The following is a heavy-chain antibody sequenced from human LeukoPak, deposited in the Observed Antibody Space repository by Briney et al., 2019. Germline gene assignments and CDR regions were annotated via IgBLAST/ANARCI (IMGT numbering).Heavy chain of an antibody. CDR3: ARYPPRGAFDI. V-gene: IGHV1-2*06. J-gene: IGHJ3*02. D-gene: IGHD3-10*01. Sequence: GASVKVSCKASGYTFTGYYMHWVRQAPGQGLEWMGRINPNSGGTNYAQKFQGRVTMTRDTSISTAYMELSRLRSEDTAVYYCARYPPRGAFDIWGQGTMVTVSS. CDR2: INPNSGGT. CDR1: GYTFTGYY.